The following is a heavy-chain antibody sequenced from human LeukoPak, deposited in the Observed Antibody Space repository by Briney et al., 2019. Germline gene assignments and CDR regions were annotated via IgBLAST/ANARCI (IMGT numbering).Heavy chain of an antibody. CDR2: IYYSGST. CDR3: ASLYSSGWLSDY. Sequence: SETLSLTCSVSGDSINNRNYYWGWIRQPPGKGPEWIGSIYYSGSTYYNPSLKSRVTISVDTSKNQFSLKLSSVTAADTAVYYCASLYSSGWLSDYWGQGTLVTVSS. V-gene: IGHV4-39*01. CDR1: GDSINNRNYY. J-gene: IGHJ4*02. D-gene: IGHD6-19*01.